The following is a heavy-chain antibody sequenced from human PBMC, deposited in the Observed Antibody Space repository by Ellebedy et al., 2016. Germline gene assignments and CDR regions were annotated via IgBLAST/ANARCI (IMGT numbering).Heavy chain of an antibody. V-gene: IGHV1-46*03. Sequence: ASVKVSCXASGYTFTSYYMHWVRQAPGQGLEWMGIINPSGGSTSYAQKFQGRVTMTRDTSTSTVYMELSSLRSEDTAVYYCARADSNYDPYYYYYYYMDVWGKGTTVTVSS. J-gene: IGHJ6*03. CDR3: ARADSNYDPYYYYYYYMDV. D-gene: IGHD4-11*01. CDR1: GYTFTSYY. CDR2: INPSGGST.